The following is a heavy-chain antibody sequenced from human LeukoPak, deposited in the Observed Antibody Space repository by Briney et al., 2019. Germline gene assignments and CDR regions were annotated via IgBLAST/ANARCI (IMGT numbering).Heavy chain of an antibody. V-gene: IGHV1-18*01. D-gene: IGHD3-22*01. Sequence: ASVKVSCKASSYTFTSYGISWVRQAPGQGLEWMGWISAYNGNTNYAQKLQGRVTMTTDTSTSTAYMELRSLRSDDTAVYYCARGPPTYYYDSSGRTFDYWGQGTLVTVSS. CDR1: SYTFTSYG. CDR3: ARGPPTYYYDSSGRTFDY. J-gene: IGHJ4*02. CDR2: ISAYNGNT.